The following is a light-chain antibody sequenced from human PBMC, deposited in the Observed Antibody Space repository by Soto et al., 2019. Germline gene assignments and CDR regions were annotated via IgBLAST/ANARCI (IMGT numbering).Light chain of an antibody. CDR3: AAWDDSLSGYV. CDR1: SSNIGSNT. J-gene: IGLJ1*01. V-gene: IGLV1-47*01. CDR2: RNN. Sequence: QSVLTQPPSASGTPGQRVSMSCSGSSSNIGSNTVNWYQQLPGTAPKLLIYRNNQRPSGVPDRFSGSKSGTSASLAISGLRSEDEADYYCAAWDDSLSGYVFGTGTKVTVL.